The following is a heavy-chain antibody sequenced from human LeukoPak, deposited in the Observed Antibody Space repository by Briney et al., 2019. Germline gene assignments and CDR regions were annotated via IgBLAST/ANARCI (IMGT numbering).Heavy chain of an antibody. Sequence: ASVKVSCKASGYTFTSYDINWVRQAPGQGLEWMGWMNPNSGNTGYAQKFQGRVTITRNTSISTAYMELSSLRSEDTAVYYCARSNYDFWSGYYAWFDPWGQGTLVTVSS. CDR3: ARSNYDFWSGYYAWFDP. J-gene: IGHJ5*02. V-gene: IGHV1-8*03. CDR1: GYTFTSYD. CDR2: MNPNSGNT. D-gene: IGHD3-3*01.